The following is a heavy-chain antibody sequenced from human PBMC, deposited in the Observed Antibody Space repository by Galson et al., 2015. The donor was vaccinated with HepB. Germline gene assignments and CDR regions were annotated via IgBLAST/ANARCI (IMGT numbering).Heavy chain of an antibody. CDR1: GDSVSSNSAA. V-gene: IGHV6-1*01. J-gene: IGHJ5*02. Sequence: CAISGDSVSSNSAAWNWIRQSPSRGLEWLGRTYYRSKWYNDYAVSVKSRITINPDTSKNQFSLQLNSVTPEDTAVYYCARDGGLYCSSTSCNWWFDPWGQGTLVTVSS. CDR2: TYYRSKWYN. CDR3: ARDGGLYCSSTSCNWWFDP. D-gene: IGHD2-2*01.